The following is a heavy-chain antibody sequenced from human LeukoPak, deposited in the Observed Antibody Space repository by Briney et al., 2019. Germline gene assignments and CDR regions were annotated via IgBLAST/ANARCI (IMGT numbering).Heavy chain of an antibody. CDR2: ISSSSSYI. CDR1: GFTFSSYS. Sequence: PGGSLRLSCAASGFTFSSYSMNWVRRAPGKGLEWVSSISSSSSYIYYADSVKGRFTISRDNAKNSLYLQMNSLRAEDTAVYYCARELGYSSSAWATDAFDIWGQGTMVTVSS. V-gene: IGHV3-21*01. D-gene: IGHD6-6*01. CDR3: ARELGYSSSAWATDAFDI. J-gene: IGHJ3*02.